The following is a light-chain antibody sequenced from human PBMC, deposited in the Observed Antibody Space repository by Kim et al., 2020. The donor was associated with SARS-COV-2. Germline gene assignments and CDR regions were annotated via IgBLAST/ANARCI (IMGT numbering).Light chain of an antibody. Sequence: QPVLTQPSSLSASPGASASLTCTLRSDINVAIYRIYWYQQKPGSPPQYLLRYHSDSDKHKGSGVHSRFSGSKDASANAGILLISGLQSEDEADYFCMIWYSSAWVFGGGTQLTVL. CDR2: YHSDSDK. CDR1: SDINVAIYR. V-gene: IGLV5-45*03. J-gene: IGLJ3*02. CDR3: MIWYSSAWV.